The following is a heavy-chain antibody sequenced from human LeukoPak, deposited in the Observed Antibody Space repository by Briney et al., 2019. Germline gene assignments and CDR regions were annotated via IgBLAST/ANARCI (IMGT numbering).Heavy chain of an antibody. CDR1: GYTFTGYY. CDR2: IITASGAT. Sequence: ASVRVSCKTSGYTFTGYYMHWVRQAPGQRLGWMGWIITASGATAYAQKCQGRVTMTRDTSISTAYMELSRLTSDDTALYYCARTPPAAALHDLLTGYSFGAFDIWGQGTMVTVFS. D-gene: IGHD3-9*01. J-gene: IGHJ3*02. V-gene: IGHV1-2*02. CDR3: ARTPPAAALHDLLTGYSFGAFDI.